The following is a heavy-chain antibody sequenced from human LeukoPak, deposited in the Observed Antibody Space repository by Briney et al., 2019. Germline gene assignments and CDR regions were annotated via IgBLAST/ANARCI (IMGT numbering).Heavy chain of an antibody. V-gene: IGHV4-34*01. J-gene: IGHJ4*02. D-gene: IGHD6-13*01. Sequence: SETLSLTCAVYGGSFSGYYWSWIRQPPGKGLEWIGEINHSGSTNYNPSPKSRVTISVDTSKNQFSLKLSSVTAADTAVYYCARGKGAAALGLRDYWGQGTLVSVSS. CDR2: INHSGST. CDR3: ARGKGAAALGLRDY. CDR1: GGSFSGYY.